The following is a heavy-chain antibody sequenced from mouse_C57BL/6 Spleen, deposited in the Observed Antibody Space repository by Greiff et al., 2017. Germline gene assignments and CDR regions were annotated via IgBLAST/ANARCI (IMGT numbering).Heavy chain of an antibody. Sequence: QVQLQQSGAELVRPGASVKLSCKASGYTFTDYYINWVKQRPGQGLEWIARIYPGSGNTDYNEKFKGKATLAAEKSSSTAYMQLSSLPSEDSALYFIARSYGSDAMGYGGQGPSVTVSS. J-gene: IGHJ4*01. CDR3: ARSYGSDAMGY. D-gene: IGHD1-1*01. V-gene: IGHV1-76*01. CDR2: IYPGSGNT. CDR1: GYTFTDYY.